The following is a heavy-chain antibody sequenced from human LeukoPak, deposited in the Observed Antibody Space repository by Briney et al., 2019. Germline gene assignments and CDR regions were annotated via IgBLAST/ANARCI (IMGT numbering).Heavy chain of an antibody. Sequence: GESLNISCKGSGYSFTSYWIGWVRQMPGKGLEWMGIIYPGDSDTRYSPSFQSQVTISADKSINTAYLQWSSVKASDTAMYYCARRAAAGTGEFDYWGQGTLVTVSS. CDR2: IYPGDSDT. D-gene: IGHD6-13*01. V-gene: IGHV5-51*01. J-gene: IGHJ4*02. CDR1: GYSFTSYW. CDR3: ARRAAAGTGEFDY.